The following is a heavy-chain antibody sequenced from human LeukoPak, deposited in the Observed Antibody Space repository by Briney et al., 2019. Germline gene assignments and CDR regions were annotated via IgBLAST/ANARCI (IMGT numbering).Heavy chain of an antibody. CDR1: GYSFTTYW. J-gene: IGHJ4*02. Sequence: PGESLKISCKASGYSFTTYWIGWVRQMPGKGLEWMGIIYPSDSDTRYSPSFQGQVTISADKSIRTAYLQWSSLKASDTAMYYCATAARNSGNYLFDSWGQGILVTVSS. CDR2: IYPSDSDT. D-gene: IGHD1-26*01. V-gene: IGHV5-51*01. CDR3: ATAARNSGNYLFDS.